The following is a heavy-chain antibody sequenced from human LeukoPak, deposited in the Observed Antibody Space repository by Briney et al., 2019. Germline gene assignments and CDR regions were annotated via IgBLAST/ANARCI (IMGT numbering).Heavy chain of an antibody. J-gene: IGHJ4*02. CDR2: ISAYNGNT. V-gene: IGHV1-18*04. Sequence: ASVKVSCKASGYTFTGYCMHWVRQAPGQGLEWMGWISAYNGNTNYAQKLQGRVTMTTDTSTSTAYMELRSLRSDDTAMYYCARDLMVRGFNIFGYWGQGTLVTVSS. CDR3: ARDLMVRGFNIFGY. CDR1: GYTFTGYC. D-gene: IGHD3-10*01.